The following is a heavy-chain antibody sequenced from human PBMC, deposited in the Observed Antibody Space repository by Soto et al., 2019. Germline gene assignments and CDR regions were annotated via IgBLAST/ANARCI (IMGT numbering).Heavy chain of an antibody. D-gene: IGHD1-20*01. J-gene: IGHJ4*02. CDR2: IYYSGGT. CDR3: ARQQPYTFDD. Sequence: SETLSLTCTVSGGSLSSYYWTWIRQPPGKGLEWIGYIYYSGGTNYNPSLKSRVTISVDTSKNQFSLKLTSVTAADTAVYYCARQQPYTFDDWGQGTLVTVSS. CDR1: GGSLSSYY. V-gene: IGHV4-59*08.